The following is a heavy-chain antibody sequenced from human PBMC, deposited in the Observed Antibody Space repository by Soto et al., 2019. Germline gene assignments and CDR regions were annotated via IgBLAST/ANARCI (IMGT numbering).Heavy chain of an antibody. CDR3: ARVNDFWSGSPSVWFDP. CDR2: IYYSGST. J-gene: IGHJ5*02. CDR1: GGSISIYY. V-gene: IGHV4-59*01. Sequence: AETLSLTCTVSGGSISIYYWGWIRQPPGKGLEWIGYIYYSGSTNYNPSLKSRVTISVDTSKNQFSLKLSSVTAADTAVYYCARVNDFWSGSPSVWFDPWGQGTLVTVSS. D-gene: IGHD3-3*01.